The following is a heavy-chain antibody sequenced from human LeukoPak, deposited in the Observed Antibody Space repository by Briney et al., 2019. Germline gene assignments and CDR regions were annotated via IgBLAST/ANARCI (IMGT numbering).Heavy chain of an antibody. CDR3: ATQSSYGSGYYMDV. V-gene: IGHV1-24*01. D-gene: IGHD3-10*01. J-gene: IGHJ6*03. CDR1: GYTLTELS. Sequence: GASVTVSCKVSGYTLTELSMHWVRQAPGKGLEWMGGFDPEDGETIYAQKFQGRVTMTEDTSTDTAYMELSSLRSEDTAVYYCATQSSYGSGYYMDVWGKGTTVTVSS. CDR2: FDPEDGET.